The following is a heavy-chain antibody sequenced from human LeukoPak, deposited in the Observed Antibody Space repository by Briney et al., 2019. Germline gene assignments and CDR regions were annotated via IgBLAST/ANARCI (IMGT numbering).Heavy chain of an antibody. J-gene: IGHJ3*02. CDR2: MNPNSGGT. D-gene: IGHD2-2*02. CDR3: ARAVHYCSSTSCYTPDAFDI. V-gene: IGHV1-2*02. Sequence: GASVKVSCKASGYTFTSYDINWVRQATGQGLEWMGWMNPNSGGTNYAQKFQGRVTMTRDTSISTAYMELSRLRSDDTAVYYCARAVHYCSSTSCYTPDAFDIWGQGTMVTVSS. CDR1: GYTFTSYD.